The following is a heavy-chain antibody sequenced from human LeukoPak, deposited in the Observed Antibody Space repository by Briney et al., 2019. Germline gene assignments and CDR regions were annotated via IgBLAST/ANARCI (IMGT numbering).Heavy chain of an antibody. V-gene: IGHV4-39*07. Sequence: PSETLSLSCSVSGGSISSSGYFWGWLRQPPGKGLEWIGSVHYSGSAYYNPSLESRVTISIDTSENQFSLKVSSVSAADTAVYYCARVLYTGDGGRGWLDPWGQGILVTVSS. CDR2: VHYSGSA. CDR3: ARVLYTGDGGRGWLDP. CDR1: GGSISSSGYF. J-gene: IGHJ5*02. D-gene: IGHD7-27*01.